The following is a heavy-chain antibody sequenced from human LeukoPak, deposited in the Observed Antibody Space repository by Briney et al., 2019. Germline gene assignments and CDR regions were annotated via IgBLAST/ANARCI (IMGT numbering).Heavy chain of an antibody. V-gene: IGHV1-18*01. CDR3: AREYGGNPGLFGY. Sequence: ASVKVSCKASGYTFIGYSISWVRQAPGHGLEWMGWITPYNGNTNYVQNFQGRVTMTTDTSTSTAYTELRSLRSDDTAVYYCAREYGGNPGLFGYWGQGTLVTVSS. D-gene: IGHD4-23*01. J-gene: IGHJ4*02. CDR1: GYTFIGYS. CDR2: ITPYNGNT.